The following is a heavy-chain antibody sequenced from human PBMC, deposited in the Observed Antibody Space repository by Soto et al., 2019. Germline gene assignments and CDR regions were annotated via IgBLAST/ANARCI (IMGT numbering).Heavy chain of an antibody. CDR1: GFTLSTYG. CDR2: IWYDGRNK. J-gene: IGHJ4*02. V-gene: IGHV3-33*01. D-gene: IGHD2-8*02. CDR3: ARGVAKTYWSFDN. Sequence: TGGSLRLSCAASGFTLSTYGMHWVRQAPGKGLEWVAVIWYDGRNKYYADSVKGRFTISRDNSKNTLYLQMNSLRVEDTAVYYCARGVAKTYWSFDNWGQGTLVTVSS.